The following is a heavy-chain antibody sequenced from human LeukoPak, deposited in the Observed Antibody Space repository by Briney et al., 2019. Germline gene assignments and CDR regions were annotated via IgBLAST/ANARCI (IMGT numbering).Heavy chain of an antibody. J-gene: IGHJ4*02. Sequence: SETLSLTCAVSGGSISSGGYSWSWIRQPPGKGLEWIGYIYYSGSTYYNPSLKSRVTISVDTSKNQFSLKLSSVTAADTAVYYCAREFGGSGKFDYWGQGTLVTVSS. CDR1: GGSISSGGYS. D-gene: IGHD3-10*01. CDR2: IYYSGST. V-gene: IGHV4-30-4*07. CDR3: AREFGGSGKFDY.